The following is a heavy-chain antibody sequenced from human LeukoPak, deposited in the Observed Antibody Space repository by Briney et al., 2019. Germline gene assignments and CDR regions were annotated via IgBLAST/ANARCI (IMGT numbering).Heavy chain of an antibody. CDR3: ARGRGPPNTNRDFYYYYYMDV. Sequence: AAVKVSCKASGYTFTNYAIHWVRQAPGQRFEWMGWINAANGHTKYSQEFQDRITITRDTSATTAYMELSNLRSEDMALYYCARGRGPPNTNRDFYYYYYMDVWGTGTTVTVSS. CDR1: GYTFTNYA. J-gene: IGHJ6*03. CDR2: INAANGHT. V-gene: IGHV1-3*03. D-gene: IGHD3-10*01.